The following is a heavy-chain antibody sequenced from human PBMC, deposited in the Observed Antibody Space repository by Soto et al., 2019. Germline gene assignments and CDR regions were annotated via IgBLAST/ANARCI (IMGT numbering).Heavy chain of an antibody. CDR3: ARVGIIAVAGTTNWFDP. J-gene: IGHJ5*02. CDR1: GGTFSSYA. Sequence: ASVKVSCKASGGTFSSYAISWVRQAPGQGLEWMGGIIPIFGTANYAQKFQGRVTITADGSTSTAYMELSSLRSEDTAVYYCARVGIIAVAGTTNWFDPWGQGTLVTVSS. V-gene: IGHV1-69*13. CDR2: IIPIFGTA. D-gene: IGHD6-19*01.